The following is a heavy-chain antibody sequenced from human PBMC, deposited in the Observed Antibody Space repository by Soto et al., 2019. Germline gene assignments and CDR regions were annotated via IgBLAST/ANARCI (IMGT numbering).Heavy chain of an antibody. D-gene: IGHD3-16*02. Sequence: ASVKVSCKVSGYTLTELSMHWVRQAPGKGLEWMGGFDPEDGETIYAQKFQGRVTMTEDTSTDTAYMELSSLRSEDTAVYYCATEKNYDYVWGSYRYRLDAFDIWGQGTRVTVSS. J-gene: IGHJ3*02. CDR2: FDPEDGET. CDR1: GYTLTELS. V-gene: IGHV1-24*01. CDR3: ATEKNYDYVWGSYRYRLDAFDI.